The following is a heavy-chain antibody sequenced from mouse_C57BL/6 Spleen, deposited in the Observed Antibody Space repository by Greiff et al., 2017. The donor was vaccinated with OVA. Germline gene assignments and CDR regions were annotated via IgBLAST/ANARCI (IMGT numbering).Heavy chain of an antibody. CDR2: IDPSDSET. V-gene: IGHV1-52*01. J-gene: IGHJ2*01. CDR3: ARYYGQYFDY. D-gene: IGHD1-1*01. Sequence: QVQLQQPGAELVRPGSSVKLSCKASGYTFTSYWMHWVKQRPIQGLEWIGNIDPSDSETHYNQKFKDKATLTVDKSSSTAYMQLSSLTSDDSAVYYCARYYGQYFDYWGQGTTLTVSS. CDR1: GYTFTSYW.